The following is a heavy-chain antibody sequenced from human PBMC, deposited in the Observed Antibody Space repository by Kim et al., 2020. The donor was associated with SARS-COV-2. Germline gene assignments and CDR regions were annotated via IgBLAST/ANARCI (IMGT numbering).Heavy chain of an antibody. V-gene: IGHV1-8*01. Sequence: ASVKVSCKASGYTFTSYDINWVRQATGQGLEWMGWMNPNSGNTGYAQKFQGRVTMTRNTSISTAYMELSSLRSEHTAVYYCARSRLRFLEWLLVRYYYGMDVWGQGTTVTVSS. J-gene: IGHJ6*02. CDR3: ARSRLRFLEWLLVRYYYGMDV. CDR2: MNPNSGNT. D-gene: IGHD3-3*01. CDR1: GYTFTSYD.